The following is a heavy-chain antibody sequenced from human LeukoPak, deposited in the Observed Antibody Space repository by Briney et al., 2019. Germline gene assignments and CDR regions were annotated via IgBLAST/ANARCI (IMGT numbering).Heavy chain of an antibody. V-gene: IGHV3-30*02. CDR1: GFTFSSYG. J-gene: IGHJ4*02. CDR3: AKSPLIVVVPAAEYYFDY. D-gene: IGHD2-2*01. CDR2: IRYDGSNK. Sequence: PGGSLRLSCAASGFTFSSYGMHWVRQAPGKGLEWVAFIRYDGSNKYYADSVKGRFTISRDNSKNTLYLQMNSLRAEDTAVYYCAKSPLIVVVPAAEYYFDYWGQGTLVTVSS.